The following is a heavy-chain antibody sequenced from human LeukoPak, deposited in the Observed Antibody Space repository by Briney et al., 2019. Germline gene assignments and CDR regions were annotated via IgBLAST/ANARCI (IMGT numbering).Heavy chain of an antibody. CDR2: ISTSSSYI. V-gene: IGHV3-21*01. D-gene: IGHD6-19*01. Sequence: GGSLRLSCAASGFTFSSFGMNWVRQAPGKGLEWVSFISTSSSYIYYADSVKGRFTISRDNAKNSLYLQMNSLRAEDTAVYYCARGWLDDYWGQGTLVTVSS. CDR1: GFTFSSFG. J-gene: IGHJ4*02. CDR3: ARGWLDDY.